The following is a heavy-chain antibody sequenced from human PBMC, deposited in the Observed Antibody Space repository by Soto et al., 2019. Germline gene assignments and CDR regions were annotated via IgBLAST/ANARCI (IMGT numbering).Heavy chain of an antibody. CDR3: ARDTDGLHY. J-gene: IGHJ4*02. V-gene: IGHV3-74*01. CDR1: GLIFSNYK. Sequence: EVRLVESGGGLIQPGGSLRLSCAASGLIFSNYKMHWVRPATGKGLVWVSRINTDGSIIDYADSVKGRFTVSRDNAKNTLYLQMNSLRADDTAVYYCARDTDGLHYWGQGTLVTVSA. CDR2: INTDGSII.